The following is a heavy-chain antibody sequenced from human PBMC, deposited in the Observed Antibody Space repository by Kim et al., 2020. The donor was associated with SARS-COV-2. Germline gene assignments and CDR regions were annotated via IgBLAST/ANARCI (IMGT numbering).Heavy chain of an antibody. J-gene: IGHJ4*02. CDR1: GFTFSNAW. CDR2: LRSKAAGGTI. Sequence: GGSLRLSCAASGFTFSNAWMTWVRQAPGKGLEWVGRLRSKAAGGTIHYAAPVQGRFTVSRDDSKDTFYLHMNRLKTEDTAVYYCTTDWVGHSFSDYWGQGTLVTVSS. CDR3: TTDWVGHSFSDY. D-gene: IGHD2-15*01. V-gene: IGHV3-15*01.